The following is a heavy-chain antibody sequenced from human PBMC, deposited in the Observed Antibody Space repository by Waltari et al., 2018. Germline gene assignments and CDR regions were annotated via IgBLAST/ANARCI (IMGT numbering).Heavy chain of an antibody. Sequence: QLQLQESGPRLVTPSGTLSLTCPLSGDSVRGYYWWSWVRQSPVKGLAWIGQIHGSGKPNYNPSLESRVTISLDTSNNQFSLRLTYATAADTAVYYCARDRGRGLYLDSWGQGTLVTVSP. V-gene: IGHV4-4*02. D-gene: IGHD2-15*01. J-gene: IGHJ4*02. CDR3: ARDRGRGLYLDS. CDR2: IHGSGKP. CDR1: GDSVRGYYW.